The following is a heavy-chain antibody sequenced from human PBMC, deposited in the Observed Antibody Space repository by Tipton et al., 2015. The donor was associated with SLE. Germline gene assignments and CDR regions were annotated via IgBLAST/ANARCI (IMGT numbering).Heavy chain of an antibody. D-gene: IGHD3-3*01. CDR3: ARLRISGVLTGSYEYGMDV. CDR2: VFYSGST. Sequence: TLSLTCTVSGVSIRSHYWGWIRQPPGKGLEWIGSVFYSGSTHYNPSLKSRVTISVDTSKNQFSLKLTSVTAADTGVYYCARLRISGVLTGSYEYGMDVWGQGTAVTVSS. CDR1: GVSIRSHY. V-gene: IGHV4-39*01. J-gene: IGHJ6*02.